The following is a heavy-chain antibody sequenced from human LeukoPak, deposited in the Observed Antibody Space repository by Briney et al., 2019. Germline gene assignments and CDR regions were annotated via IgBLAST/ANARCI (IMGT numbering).Heavy chain of an antibody. CDR3: ARMVRGSSWTDY. J-gene: IGHJ4*02. CDR1: GFTFSSYA. D-gene: IGHD6-13*01. Sequence: GGSLRLSCAASGFTFSSYAMSWVRQAPGKGLEWVSAISGSGGSTNYADSVKGRFTISRDNSKNTPYLQMNGLRAEDTAVYYCARMVRGSSWTDYWGQGTLVTVSS. V-gene: IGHV3-23*01. CDR2: ISGSGGST.